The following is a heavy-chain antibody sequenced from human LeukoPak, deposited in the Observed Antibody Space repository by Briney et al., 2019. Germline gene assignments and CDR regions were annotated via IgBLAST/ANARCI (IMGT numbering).Heavy chain of an antibody. CDR1: GGSFSGYY. J-gene: IGHJ4*02. CDR3: ARQLEMATPNFDY. CDR2: IYYSGST. V-gene: IGHV4-34*01. D-gene: IGHD5-24*01. Sequence: PSETLSLTCAVYGGSFSGYYWSWIRQPPGKGLEWIGSIYYSGSTYYNPSLKSRVTISVDTSKNQFSLKLSSVTAADTAVYYCARQLEMATPNFDYWGQGTLVTVSS.